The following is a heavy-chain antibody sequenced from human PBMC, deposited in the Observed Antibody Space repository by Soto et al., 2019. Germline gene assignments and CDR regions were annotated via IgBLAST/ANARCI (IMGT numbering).Heavy chain of an antibody. Sequence: SETLSLTCTVSGGSISSGGYYWSWIRQHPGKGLEWIGYIYYSGSTYYNPSLKSRVTISVDTSKNQFSLKLSSVTAADTAVYYCARGDILTGYQLDYFDYWGQGTLVTVS. D-gene: IGHD3-9*01. CDR2: IYYSGST. J-gene: IGHJ4*02. CDR1: GGSISSGGYY. V-gene: IGHV4-31*03. CDR3: ARGDILTGYQLDYFDY.